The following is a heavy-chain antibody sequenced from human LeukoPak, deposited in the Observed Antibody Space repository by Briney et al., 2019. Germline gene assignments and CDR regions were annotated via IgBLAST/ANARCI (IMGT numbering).Heavy chain of an antibody. CDR3: ARDFLRRYSGSYLQRPYYMDV. J-gene: IGHJ6*03. Sequence: PGGSLRLSCAASGFTFSSYEMNWVRQAPGKGLEWVSYISSSGSTIYYADSVKGRFTISRDNAKNSLYLQMNSLRAEDTAVYYCARDFLRRYSGSYLQRPYYMDVWGKGTTVTISS. D-gene: IGHD1-26*01. CDR2: ISSSGSTI. V-gene: IGHV3-48*03. CDR1: GFTFSSYE.